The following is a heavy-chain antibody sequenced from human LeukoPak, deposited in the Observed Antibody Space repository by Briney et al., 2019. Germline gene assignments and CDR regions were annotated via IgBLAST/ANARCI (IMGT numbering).Heavy chain of an antibody. D-gene: IGHD3-22*01. V-gene: IGHV4-38-2*02. CDR3: ARAVSARSGYYYVRN. CDR1: GYSISSGYY. J-gene: IGHJ4*02. CDR2: IYHSGST. Sequence: PSETLSLTCTVSGYSISSGYYWGWIRQPPGKGLEWIGSIYHSGSTYYNPSLKSRVTISVDTSKNQFSLKLSSVTAADTAVYYCARAVSARSGYYYVRNWGQGTLVTVSS.